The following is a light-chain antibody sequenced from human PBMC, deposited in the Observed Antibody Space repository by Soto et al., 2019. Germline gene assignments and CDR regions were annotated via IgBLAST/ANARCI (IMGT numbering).Light chain of an antibody. Sequence: DLQMTQSPSTLSASVGDRVTITCRASQSISTWLAWYQQKPGQAPKFLIYKASTLQSGVPSRFSGSGSGTEFTLTISSLQPDDFATYYCQQYYSDFYTFGQGTKLEIK. CDR1: QSISTW. V-gene: IGKV1-5*03. CDR2: KAS. J-gene: IGKJ2*01. CDR3: QQYYSDFYT.